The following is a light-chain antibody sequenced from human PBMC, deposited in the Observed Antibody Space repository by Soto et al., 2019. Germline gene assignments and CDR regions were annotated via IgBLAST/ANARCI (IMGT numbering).Light chain of an antibody. CDR3: QQGDSFPIT. CDR2: FAS. Sequence: DIQITQSPSSVSASVGDRVTITCRASQGIRSWLSWYQQKPGGAPKLLIYFASSLQSGVPSRFSGSGFGTEFTLTISSLQPEDFATYYCQQGDSFPITFCQGTRLE. V-gene: IGKV1-12*01. CDR1: QGIRSW. J-gene: IGKJ5*01.